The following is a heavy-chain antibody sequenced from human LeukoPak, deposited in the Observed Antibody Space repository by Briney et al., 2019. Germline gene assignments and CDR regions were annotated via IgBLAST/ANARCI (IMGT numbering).Heavy chain of an antibody. V-gene: IGHV1-2*02. Sequence: ASVKVSCKASGFTFTGYYIHWVRQAPGQGLEWMGWINPNNGDTNYAQKFQGRVSMTRDTSISTAYMELSRLRSDDTAVYYCARGLSGPYYYYYMDVWGKGTTVTVSS. J-gene: IGHJ6*03. D-gene: IGHD2-15*01. CDR3: ARGLSGPYYYYYMDV. CDR2: INPNNGDT. CDR1: GFTFTGYY.